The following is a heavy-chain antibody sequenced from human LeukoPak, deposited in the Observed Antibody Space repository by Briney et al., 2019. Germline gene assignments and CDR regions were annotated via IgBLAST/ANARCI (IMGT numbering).Heavy chain of an antibody. CDR3: ARMPRGPDV. Sequence: GGSLRLSCVASGFSFSTYWMHWVRQAPGKGLVWVSRIDNGGTTTLYADSVRGRFTISRDNAKNTLYLQMNSLRVEDTAVYYCARMPRGPDVWGKGTTVTVSS. D-gene: IGHD2-2*01. V-gene: IGHV3-74*01. CDR1: GFSFSTYW. CDR2: IDNGGTTT. J-gene: IGHJ6*04.